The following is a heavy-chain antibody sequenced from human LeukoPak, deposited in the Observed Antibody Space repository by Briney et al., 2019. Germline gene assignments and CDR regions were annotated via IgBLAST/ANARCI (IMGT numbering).Heavy chain of an antibody. V-gene: IGHV4-34*01. CDR1: GGSISSYY. CDR2: INRSGGA. D-gene: IGHD3-3*01. CDR3: ARHKIVITMLGVHRWFDP. Sequence: SETLSLTCTVSGGSISSYYWSWIRQPPGKGLEWIGDINRSGGAVYNTSLKSRVIISVDTSKNQFSLKVNSVTAADTAVYYCARHKIVITMLGVHRWFDPWGQGTLVAVSS. J-gene: IGHJ5*02.